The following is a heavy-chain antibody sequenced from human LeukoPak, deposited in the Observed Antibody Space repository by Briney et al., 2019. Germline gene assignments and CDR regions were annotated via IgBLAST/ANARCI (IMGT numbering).Heavy chain of an antibody. J-gene: IGHJ4*02. D-gene: IGHD2-21*02. V-gene: IGHV4-34*01. CDR2: INHSGST. CDR3: ARLYCGGDCSQGNYFDY. CDR1: GGSFSGYY. Sequence: SETLSLTCAVYGGSFSGYYWSWIRQPPGKGLEWIGEINHSGSTNYNPSLESRVTISVDTSKNQFSLKLSSVTAADTAVYYCARLYCGGDCSQGNYFDYWGQGTLVTVSS.